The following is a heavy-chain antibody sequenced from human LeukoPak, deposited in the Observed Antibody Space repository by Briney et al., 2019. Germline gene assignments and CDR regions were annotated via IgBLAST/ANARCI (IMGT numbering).Heavy chain of an antibody. CDR3: AREGGFYRPLDY. CDR2: VHLDGRT. J-gene: IGHJ4*02. Sequence: SETLSLTCGVSGGSVSSTNWWTWIRQPPGKGLEWIGEVHLDGRTNFNPSLKSRLTMSADLPENHISLKLTSVTAADTAVYYCAREGGFYRPLDYSGQGTLVTVSS. D-gene: IGHD6-25*01. CDR1: GGSVSSTNW. V-gene: IGHV4-4*02.